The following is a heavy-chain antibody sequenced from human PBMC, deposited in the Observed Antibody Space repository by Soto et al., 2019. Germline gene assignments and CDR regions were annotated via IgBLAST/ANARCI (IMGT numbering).Heavy chain of an antibody. D-gene: IGHD3-22*01. CDR2: INHSGNT. CDR3: VRFAVGTMMDY. Sequence: QLQLQESGPGLVEPSETLSLTCTISGGSISSSFYYWGWVRQPPGKGLEWIGTINHSGNTYYNPSLKSRVTIPADMSKNPFSLKLTSVTAADTAVYYCVRFAVGTMMDYWGQGTLVTVSS. V-gene: IGHV4-39*01. J-gene: IGHJ4*02. CDR1: GGSISSSFYY.